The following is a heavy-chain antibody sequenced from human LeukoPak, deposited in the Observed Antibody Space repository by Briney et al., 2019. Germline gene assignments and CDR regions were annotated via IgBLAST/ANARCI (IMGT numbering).Heavy chain of an antibody. Sequence: ASVKVSCKASGGTFTSYAMHWVRQAPGQRLEWMGWINAGNGNTKYSQKFQGRVTITRDTSASTAYMELSSLRSEDTAVYYCARFRAVPAVIFDYWGQGTLVTVSS. J-gene: IGHJ4*02. V-gene: IGHV1-3*01. CDR3: ARFRAVPAVIFDY. CDR1: GGTFTSYA. D-gene: IGHD2-2*01. CDR2: INAGNGNT.